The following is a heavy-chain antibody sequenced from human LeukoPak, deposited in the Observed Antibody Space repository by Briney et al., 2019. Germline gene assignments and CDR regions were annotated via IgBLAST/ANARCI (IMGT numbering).Heavy chain of an antibody. CDR2: IYCSGST. Sequence: SETLSLTCTVSGGSISSYYWSWIRQPPGRGLEWIGYIYCSGSTTYNPSLKSRVTISVDTSKNQFSLKLSSVTAADTAVYYCARLVYSDSGGYYFFDYWGQGTLVTVSS. CDR1: GGSISSYY. J-gene: IGHJ4*02. V-gene: IGHV4-59*01. D-gene: IGHD3-10*01. CDR3: ARLVYSDSGGYYFFDY.